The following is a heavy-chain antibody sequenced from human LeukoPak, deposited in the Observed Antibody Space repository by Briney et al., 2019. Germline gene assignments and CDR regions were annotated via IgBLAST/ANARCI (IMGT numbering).Heavy chain of an antibody. V-gene: IGHV1-18*01. CDR2: ISAYNGNT. D-gene: IGHD2-15*01. Sequence: ASVKVSCKASGYTFTSYGISRVRQAPGQGLEWMGWISAYNGNTNYAQKLQGRVTMTTDTSTSTAYMELRSLRSDDTAVYYCARDQFIVVVVAALFERAWFDPWGQGTLVTVSS. CDR1: GYTFTSYG. J-gene: IGHJ5*02. CDR3: ARDQFIVVVVAALFERAWFDP.